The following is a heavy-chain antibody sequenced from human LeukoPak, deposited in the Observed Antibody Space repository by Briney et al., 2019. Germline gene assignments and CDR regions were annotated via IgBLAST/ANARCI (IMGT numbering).Heavy chain of an antibody. CDR2: IYYSGST. V-gene: IGHV4-39*07. D-gene: IGHD2-2*01. Sequence: PSETLSLTCTVSGGSISSSSYYWGWIRQPPGKGLEWIGSIYYSGSTNYNPSLKSRVTISVDTSKNQFSLKLSSVTAADTAVYYCARLRYCSSTSCYPFDPWGQGTLVTVSS. CDR3: ARLRYCSSTSCYPFDP. J-gene: IGHJ5*02. CDR1: GGSISSSSYY.